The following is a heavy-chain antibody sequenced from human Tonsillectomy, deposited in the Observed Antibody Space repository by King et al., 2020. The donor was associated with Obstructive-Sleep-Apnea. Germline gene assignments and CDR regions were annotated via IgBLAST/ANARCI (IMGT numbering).Heavy chain of an antibody. Sequence: MQLQESGPGLVKPSQTLSLTCTVSGGSISSGDYYWSWIRQHPGKGLEWIGYIYYSGSTYYNPSLKSRVTISVDTSKNQFSLKLSSVTAADTAVYYCARDLGYSGYDYEGGIGYWGQGTLVTVSS. CDR1: GGSISSGDYY. CDR3: ARDLGYSGYDYEGGIGY. J-gene: IGHJ4*02. D-gene: IGHD5-12*01. CDR2: IYYSGST. V-gene: IGHV4-31*03.